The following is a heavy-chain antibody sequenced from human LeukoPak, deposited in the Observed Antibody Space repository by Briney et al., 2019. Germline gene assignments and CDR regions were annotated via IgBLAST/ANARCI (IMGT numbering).Heavy chain of an antibody. D-gene: IGHD6-13*01. V-gene: IGHV3-53*01. CDR1: GFTVSSNY. Sequence: GGSLRLSCAASGFTVSSNYMSWVRQAPGKGLEWVSVIYSGGSTYYADSVKGRFTISRDNSKNTLYLQMNSLRAEDTAVYYCARDLGSSSWNDAFDIWGQGTMVTVSS. CDR2: IYSGGST. CDR3: ARDLGSSSWNDAFDI. J-gene: IGHJ3*02.